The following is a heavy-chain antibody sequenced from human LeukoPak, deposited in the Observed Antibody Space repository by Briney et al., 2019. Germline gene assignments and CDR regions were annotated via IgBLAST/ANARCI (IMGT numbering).Heavy chain of an antibody. CDR2: FDPEDGET. V-gene: IGHV1-24*01. CDR1: GYTLTELS. J-gene: IGHJ4*02. Sequence: ASVKVSCKVSGYTLTELSMHWVRQAPGKGLEWMGGFDPEDGETIYAQKFQGRVTMTEDTSTDTAYMELSSLRSEDTAVYYCATTSFSEWELLVSFDYWGQGTLVTVSS. D-gene: IGHD1-26*01. CDR3: ATTSFSEWELLVSFDY.